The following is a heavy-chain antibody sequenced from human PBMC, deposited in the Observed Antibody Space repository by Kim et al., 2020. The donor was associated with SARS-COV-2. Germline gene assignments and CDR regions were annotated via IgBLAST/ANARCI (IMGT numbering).Heavy chain of an antibody. Sequence: GGSLRLSCAASGFTFSSYSMNWVRQAPGKGLEWVSCISSSSSYIYYADSVKGRFTISRDNAKNSLYLQMNSLRAEDTAVYYCAREGYYDDSRVYFDYWGQGTLVTVSS. J-gene: IGHJ4*02. D-gene: IGHD3-22*01. CDR2: ISSSSSYI. V-gene: IGHV3-21*01. CDR3: AREGYYDDSRVYFDY. CDR1: GFTFSSYS.